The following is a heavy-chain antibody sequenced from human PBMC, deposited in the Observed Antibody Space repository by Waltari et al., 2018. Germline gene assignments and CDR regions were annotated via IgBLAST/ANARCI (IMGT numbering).Heavy chain of an antibody. CDR3: AGDSITMVQGVIYDY. CDR2: ISGSGGRT. CDR1: EFTFSNYA. J-gene: IGHJ4*02. V-gene: IGHV3-23*01. Sequence: EVQLLDSGGGLVQPGGSLRLSCAASEFTFSNYAMSWIRQAPGKGLEWVSAISGSGGRTSYADSVKGRFTISRDNSKNTLYLQMDSLRAEDTAVYYCAGDSITMVQGVIYDYWGQGTLVTVSS. D-gene: IGHD3-10*01.